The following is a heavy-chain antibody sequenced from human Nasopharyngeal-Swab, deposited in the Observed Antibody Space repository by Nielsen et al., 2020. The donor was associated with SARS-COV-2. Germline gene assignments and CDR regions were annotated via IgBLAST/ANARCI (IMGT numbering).Heavy chain of an antibody. CDR3: ARKFYYYYYYMDV. CDR1: GVSFSGYY. CDR2: INHSGST. Sequence: GSLRLSCAVSGVSFSGYYWSWIRQPPGKGLEWIGEINHSGSTNYNPSLKSRVTISVDTSKNQFSLKLSSVTAADTAVYYCARKFYYYYYYMDVWGKGTTVTVSS. V-gene: IGHV4-34*01. J-gene: IGHJ6*03.